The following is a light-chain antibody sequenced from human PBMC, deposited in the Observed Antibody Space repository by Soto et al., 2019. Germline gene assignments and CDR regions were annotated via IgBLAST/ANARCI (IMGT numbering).Light chain of an antibody. Sequence: EIVLTQSPSTLSCSPLERSTLSGRASQSVSSYLAWYQQKPGQAPRLLIYDASNRATGIPARFSGSGSGTDFTLTISSLEPEDFAVYYCQQRSNWPRTFGQGTRWIS. J-gene: IGKJ1*01. CDR2: DAS. V-gene: IGKV3-11*01. CDR1: QSVSSY. CDR3: QQRSNWPRT.